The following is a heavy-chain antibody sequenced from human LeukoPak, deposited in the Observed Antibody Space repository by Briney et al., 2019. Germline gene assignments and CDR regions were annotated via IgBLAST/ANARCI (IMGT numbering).Heavy chain of an antibody. CDR3: ASLEERSGWLYYYYGMDV. CDR2: ISYDGSNK. Sequence: PGGSLRLSCAASGFIFSDHWMHWVRQAPGKGLEWVAVISYDGSNKYYADSVKGRFTISRDNSKNTLYLQMNSLRAEDTAVYYCASLEERSGWLYYYYGMDVWGQGTTVTVSS. D-gene: IGHD6-19*01. J-gene: IGHJ6*02. CDR1: GFIFSDHW. V-gene: IGHV3-30-3*01.